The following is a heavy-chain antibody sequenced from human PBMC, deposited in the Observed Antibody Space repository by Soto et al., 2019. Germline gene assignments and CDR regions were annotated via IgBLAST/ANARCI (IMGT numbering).Heavy chain of an antibody. CDR2: ISYDGSNK. CDR1: GFTFSSYV. CDR3: ARTYGSNSHFDY. Sequence: GGSLRLSCAASGFTFSSYVMHWVRQAPGKGLEWVAVISYDGSNKYYADSVKGRFTMSRDNAKNTLYLQMNSLRAEDTAVYYCARTYGSNSHFDYWGQGTLVTVSS. D-gene: IGHD4-17*01. V-gene: IGHV3-30*03. J-gene: IGHJ4*02.